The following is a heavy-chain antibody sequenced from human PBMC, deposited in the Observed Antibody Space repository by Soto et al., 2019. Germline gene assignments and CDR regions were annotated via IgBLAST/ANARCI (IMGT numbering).Heavy chain of an antibody. J-gene: IGHJ3*02. CDR2: INVDGSST. CDR1: GFTFSSHW. V-gene: IGHV3-74*01. D-gene: IGHD6-19*01. CDR3: VRKISGWHAFDM. Sequence: GGSLILSCAASGFTFSSHWMHWVRQGPGKGLVWVSRINVDGSSTSYADSVKGRFTISRDNAKNTLYLQMNSLRAEDTAVYYCVRKISGWHAFDMWGQGTMVPVSS.